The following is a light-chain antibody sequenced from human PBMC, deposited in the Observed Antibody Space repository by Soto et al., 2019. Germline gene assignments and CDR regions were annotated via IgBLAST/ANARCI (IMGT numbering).Light chain of an antibody. CDR3: QQTYSSPVT. CDR1: QSISNY. CDR2: VAT. V-gene: IGKV1-39*01. J-gene: IGKJ1*01. Sequence: QFTQSPSSLSASVGDRVTITCRASQSISNYLNWYQHKPGKAPKLLIDVATRLQSGVSSRFSGRGSGTDFTLTINTLQPEDFATHYCQQTYSSPVTFGQETKVDIK.